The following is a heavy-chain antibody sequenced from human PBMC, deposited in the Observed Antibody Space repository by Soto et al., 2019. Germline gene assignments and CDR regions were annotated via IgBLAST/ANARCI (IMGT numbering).Heavy chain of an antibody. V-gene: IGHV3-21*01. D-gene: IGHD1-26*01. CDR1: GFTFSSYS. CDR2: ISSSSSYI. Sequence: PGGSLRLSCAASGFTFSSYSMNWVRQAPGKGLEWVSSISSSSSYIYYADSVKGRFTISRDNAKNSLYLQMNSLRAEDTAVYYCASSGSYWGGNAFDIWGQGTMVTVSS. J-gene: IGHJ3*02. CDR3: ASSGSYWGGNAFDI.